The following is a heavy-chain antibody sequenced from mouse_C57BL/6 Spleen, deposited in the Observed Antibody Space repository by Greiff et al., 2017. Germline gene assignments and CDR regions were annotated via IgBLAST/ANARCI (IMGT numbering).Heavy chain of an antibody. V-gene: IGHV5-6*01. CDR2: ISSGGSYT. D-gene: IGHD1-1*01. CDR1: GFTFSSYG. CDR3: ARHPTVAFDY. J-gene: IGHJ2*01. Sequence: EVHLVESGGDLVKPGGSLKLSCAASGFTFSSYGMSWVRQTPDKRLEWVATISSGGSYTYYPDSVKGRFTISRDNAKNTLYLQMSSMKSEDAARYYCARHPTVAFDYWGQGTTLTVSS.